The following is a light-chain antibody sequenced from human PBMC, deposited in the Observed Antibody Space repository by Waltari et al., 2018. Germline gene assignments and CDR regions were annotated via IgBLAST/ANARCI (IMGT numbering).Light chain of an antibody. CDR2: DDR. CDR3: QVWDSSSDLWV. Sequence: SYVLTQPPSVSVAPGQTARLTCGGNNIGSESVHWYQQKPGQAPVLVVYDDRDRPSGIPERFSGSNSGNTATLTISRVEAGDEADYYCQVWDSSSDLWVFGGGTKLTVL. J-gene: IGLJ3*02. V-gene: IGLV3-21*02. CDR1: NIGSES.